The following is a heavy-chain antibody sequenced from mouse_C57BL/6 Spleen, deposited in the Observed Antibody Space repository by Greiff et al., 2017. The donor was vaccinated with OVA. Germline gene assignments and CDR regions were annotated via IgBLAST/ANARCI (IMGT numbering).Heavy chain of an antibody. D-gene: IGHD2-4*01. CDR3: ARRAYDYDEYYAMDY. Sequence: EVKLMESGGGLVKPGGSLKLSCAASGFTFSDYGMHWVRQAPEKGLEWVAYISSGSSTIYYADTVKGRFTISRDNATNTLFLQMTSLRSEDTAMYYCARRAYDYDEYYAMDYWGQGTSVTVSS. CDR1: GFTFSDYG. J-gene: IGHJ4*01. CDR2: ISSGSSTI. V-gene: IGHV5-17*01.